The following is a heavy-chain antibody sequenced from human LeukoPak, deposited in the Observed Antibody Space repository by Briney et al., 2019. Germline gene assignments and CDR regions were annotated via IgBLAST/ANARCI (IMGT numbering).Heavy chain of an antibody. J-gene: IGHJ5*02. Sequence: GGTLRLSCAASGFTFSSYGMSWVRQAPGKGLEWVSAISGSGGSTYYADSVKGRFTISRDNSKNTLYLQMNSLRSEDTAVYFCARVTPGKGYCSGGTCRPSGGYNESDPWGQGTLVTVSS. V-gene: IGHV3-23*01. CDR2: ISGSGGST. CDR3: ARVTPGKGYCSGGTCRPSGGYNESDP. D-gene: IGHD2-15*01. CDR1: GFTFSSYG.